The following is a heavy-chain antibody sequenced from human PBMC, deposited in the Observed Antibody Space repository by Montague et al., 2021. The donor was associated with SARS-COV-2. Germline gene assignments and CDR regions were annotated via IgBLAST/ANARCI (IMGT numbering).Heavy chain of an antibody. CDR3: ARLGFVELWLNLGWFDP. CDR1: GDSIRSSGYY. CDR2: VYYSGST. D-gene: IGHD3-16*02. Sequence: TLSLTCSVSGDSIRSSGYYWGWIRQPPGKGLEWIGTVYYSGSTNYNPSLKSRVTMPVDTSKNQLSLELRSVTAADTAVYYCARLGFVELWLNLGWFDPWGQGTLVTVSS. J-gene: IGHJ5*02. V-gene: IGHV4-39*01.